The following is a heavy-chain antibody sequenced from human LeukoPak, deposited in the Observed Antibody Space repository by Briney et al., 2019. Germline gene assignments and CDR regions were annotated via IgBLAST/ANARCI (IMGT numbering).Heavy chain of an antibody. Sequence: ASVKVSCKASGYTFTGYYMRWVRQAPGQGLEWMGWINPNSGGTNYAQKFQGRVTMTRDTSISTAYMELSRLRSDDTAVYYCRIAVADQRRSDYWGQGTLVTVSS. CDR1: GYTFTGYY. J-gene: IGHJ4*02. CDR3: RIAVADQRRSDY. CDR2: INPNSGGT. D-gene: IGHD6-19*01. V-gene: IGHV1-2*02.